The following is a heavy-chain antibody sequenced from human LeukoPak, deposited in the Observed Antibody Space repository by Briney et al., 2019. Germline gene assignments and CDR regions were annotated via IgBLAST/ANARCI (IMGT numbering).Heavy chain of an antibody. Sequence: GGSLRLSCAASGLTFSNYWMQWVRQAPGKGLVWVSRINNYGSITTYADSVKGRVTISRDNAKNTLYLQMNSLKAEDTAVYYCANLPSQYDYWGLGTLVTVSS. V-gene: IGHV3-74*03. CDR2: INNYGSIT. CDR1: GLTFSNYW. J-gene: IGHJ4*02. CDR3: ANLPSQYDY.